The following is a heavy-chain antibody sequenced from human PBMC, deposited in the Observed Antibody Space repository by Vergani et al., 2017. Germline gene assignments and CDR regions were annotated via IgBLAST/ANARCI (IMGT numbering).Heavy chain of an antibody. CDR1: GGTFSSYA. J-gene: IGHJ4*02. CDR2: IIPIFGTA. Sequence: QVQLVQSGAEVKKPGSSVKVSCKASGGTFSSYAISWVRQAPGQGLEWMGGIIPIFGTANYAQKFQGRVTITADESTSTAYMELSSLRSEDTAVYYCAREEISRAYASSGYYGGGVPLSYWGQGTLVTVSS. D-gene: IGHD3-22*01. V-gene: IGHV1-69*01. CDR3: AREEISRAYASSGYYGGGVPLSY.